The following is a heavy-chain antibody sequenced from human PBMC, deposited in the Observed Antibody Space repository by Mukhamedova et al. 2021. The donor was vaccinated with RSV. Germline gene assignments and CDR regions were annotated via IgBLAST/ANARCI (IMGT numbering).Heavy chain of an antibody. D-gene: IGHD5-18*01. Sequence: GKGLEWVSSISSSSSYIYYADSVKGRFTISRDNAKNSLYLQMNSLRAEDTAVYYCARDNGYSYGLIDYWCQGTLVTVSS. CDR2: ISSSSSYI. V-gene: IGHV3-21*01. J-gene: IGHJ4*02. CDR3: ARDNGYSYGLIDY.